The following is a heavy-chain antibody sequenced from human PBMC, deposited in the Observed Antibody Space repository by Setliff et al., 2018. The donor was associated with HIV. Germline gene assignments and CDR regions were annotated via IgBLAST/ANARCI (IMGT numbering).Heavy chain of an antibody. Sequence: PGGSLRLSRAASGFIFSDYYMSWIRQAPGKGLEWVSYISSSRVYTNYADSVKGRFTISRDNAKNSLYLQMNSLRAEDTAVYYCAREVGSGWNGYFDYWGQGTLVTVSS. J-gene: IGHJ4*02. CDR2: ISSSRVYT. CDR3: AREVGSGWNGYFDY. D-gene: IGHD6-19*01. CDR1: GFIFSDYY. V-gene: IGHV3-11*05.